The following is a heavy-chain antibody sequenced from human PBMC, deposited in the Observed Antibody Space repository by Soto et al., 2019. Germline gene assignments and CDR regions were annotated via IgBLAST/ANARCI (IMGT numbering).Heavy chain of an antibody. CDR1: DGSVSSGGSY. D-gene: IGHD4-17*01. CDR3: ARLMTIEDTWFDP. CDR2: IHSSGST. Sequence: QVQLQESGPGLVQPSETLSLTCTVSDGSVSSGGSYWSWIRQHPGKGLEWIGYIHSSGSTFYKPSLKSRLTISIDTSKNQVSLKVTSVPAADTAVYFCARLMTIEDTWFDPWGQGTLVTVST. J-gene: IGHJ5*02. V-gene: IGHV4-31*03.